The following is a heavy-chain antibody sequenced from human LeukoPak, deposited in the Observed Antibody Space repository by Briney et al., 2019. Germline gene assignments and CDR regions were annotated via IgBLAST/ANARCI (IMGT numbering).Heavy chain of an antibody. Sequence: GGSLRLSCAASRFTFSDYYMNWIRQAPGKGLEWVSCISSSGSTIYYADSVKGRFTISRDNAKNSLYLQMNSLRAEDTAVYYCARGEYMITFGGVDYWGLGTLVTVSS. CDR2: ISSSGSTI. CDR1: RFTFSDYY. CDR3: ARGEYMITFGGVDY. D-gene: IGHD3-16*01. V-gene: IGHV3-11*04. J-gene: IGHJ4*02.